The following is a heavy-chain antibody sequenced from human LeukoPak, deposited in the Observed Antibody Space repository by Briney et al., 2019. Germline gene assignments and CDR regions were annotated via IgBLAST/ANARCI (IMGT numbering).Heavy chain of an antibody. CDR1: GFTFRICA. CDR3: AKRPSTSWYDDAFDI. J-gene: IGHJ3*02. CDR2: ISYDGSNE. Sequence: GRSLRLSCAASGFTFRICAMHWVRRAPGKGLEWVAIISYDGSNEYYADSVKGRFTISRDNSKNTLYLQMDSLRAEDTAVYYCAKRPSTSWYDDAFDIWGQGTMVTVSS. D-gene: IGHD6-13*01. V-gene: IGHV3-30-3*02.